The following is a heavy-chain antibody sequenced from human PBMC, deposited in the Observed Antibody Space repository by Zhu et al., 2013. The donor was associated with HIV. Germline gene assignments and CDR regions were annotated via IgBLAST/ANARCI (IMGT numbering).Heavy chain of an antibody. D-gene: IGHD3-22*01. CDR3: ARDHNSGYYSYFDY. CDR2: IIPSFGTA. Sequence: QVQLVQSGAEVKKPGSSVKVSCKASGGTFSSYAITYAISWVRQAPGQGLEWMGGIIPSFGTANYAQKFQGRVTITADESTSTAYMELRGLGSEDTAVYYCARDHNSGYYSYFDYWGQGTLVTVSS. V-gene: IGHV1-69*01. J-gene: IGHJ4*02. CDR1: GGTFSSYAITYA.